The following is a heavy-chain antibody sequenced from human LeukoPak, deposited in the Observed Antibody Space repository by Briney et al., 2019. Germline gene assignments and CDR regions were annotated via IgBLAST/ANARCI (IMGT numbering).Heavy chain of an antibody. D-gene: IGHD5-18*01. CDR2: IWYDGSKE. J-gene: IGHJ4*02. Sequence: PGGSLRLSCAASGFTFSSYGMHWVRQAPGKGLEWVAVIWYDGSKEYYADSVKGRFTISRDNSKNTLYLLMNSLRAEDTAVYYCAKDRDTAMEIDYWGQGTLVTVSS. CDR3: AKDRDTAMEIDY. V-gene: IGHV3-33*06. CDR1: GFTFSSYG.